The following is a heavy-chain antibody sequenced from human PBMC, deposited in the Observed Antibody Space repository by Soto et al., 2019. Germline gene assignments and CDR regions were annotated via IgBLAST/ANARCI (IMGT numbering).Heavy chain of an antibody. D-gene: IGHD3-3*01. CDR1: GFTFSSYG. Sequence: QVQLVESGGGVVQPGRSLRLSCAASGFTFSSYGMHWVRQAPGKGLEWVAVISYDGSNKYYADSVKGRFTISRDNSKNTLYLQMNSLRAGDTAVYYCAKETGPYDFWSGLGIWGQGTIVTGSS. V-gene: IGHV3-30*18. CDR2: ISYDGSNK. CDR3: AKETGPYDFWSGLGI. J-gene: IGHJ3*02.